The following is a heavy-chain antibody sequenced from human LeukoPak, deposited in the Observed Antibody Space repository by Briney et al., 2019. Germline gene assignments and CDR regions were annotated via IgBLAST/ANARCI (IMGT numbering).Heavy chain of an antibody. J-gene: IGHJ3*02. CDR2: IWYDGSNK. V-gene: IGHV3-33*01. D-gene: IGHD4-17*01. CDR1: GFTFSSYG. CDR3: ARDKRRITVTDAGAFDI. Sequence: GGSLRLSCAASGFTFSSYGMHWVRQAPGKGLEWVAVIWYDGSNKYYADSVKGRFTISRDNVKNSLYLQMNSLRAEDTAVYYCARDKRRITVTDAGAFDIWGQGTMVTVSS.